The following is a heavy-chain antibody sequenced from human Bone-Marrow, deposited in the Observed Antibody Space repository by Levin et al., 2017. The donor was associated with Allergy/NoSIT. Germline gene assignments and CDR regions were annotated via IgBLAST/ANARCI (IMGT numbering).Heavy chain of an antibody. CDR2: ISYDGSNK. CDR1: GFTFSSYA. J-gene: IGHJ2*01. D-gene: IGHD2-2*01. CDR3: ARDQGTSYWYFDL. V-gene: IGHV3-30-3*01. Sequence: GGSLRLSCAASGFTFSSYAMHWVRQAPGKGLEWVAVISYDGSNKYYADSVKGRFTISRDNSKNTLYLQMNSLRAEDTAVYYCARDQGTSYWYFDLWGRGTLVTVSS.